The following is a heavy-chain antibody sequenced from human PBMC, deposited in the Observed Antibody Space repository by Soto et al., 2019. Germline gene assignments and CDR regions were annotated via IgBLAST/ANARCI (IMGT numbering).Heavy chain of an antibody. D-gene: IGHD3-3*01. Sequence: AAVKVSCKASGYTFSDFDINWLRQASGQGPEWMGWMNAKSGDTFFAQRFQGKFNMTWDTSLSTAYMEVGSLTSDDTAMYYCARRNPFNYDGFDVWGQGNTVTVSS. V-gene: IGHV1-8*01. CDR2: MNAKSGDT. CDR3: ARRNPFNYDGFDV. CDR1: GYTFSDFD. J-gene: IGHJ6*02.